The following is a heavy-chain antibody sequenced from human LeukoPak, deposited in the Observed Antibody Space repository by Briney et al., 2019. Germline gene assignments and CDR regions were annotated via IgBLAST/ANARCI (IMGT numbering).Heavy chain of an antibody. Sequence: PGGSLRLSCAASGFTFSSNAMHWVRQAPGKGLEWVAVITYDRSNKYYADSVKGRFTISRDNSKNTLYLQMSSLRAEDTAVYYCARGLLGAPTSYFDYWGQGTLVTVSS. J-gene: IGHJ4*02. CDR3: ARGLLGAPTSYFDY. D-gene: IGHD1-26*01. V-gene: IGHV3-30-3*01. CDR2: ITYDRSNK. CDR1: GFTFSSNA.